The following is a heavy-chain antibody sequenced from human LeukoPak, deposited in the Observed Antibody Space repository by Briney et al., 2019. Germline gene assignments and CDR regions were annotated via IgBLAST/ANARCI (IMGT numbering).Heavy chain of an antibody. CDR1: GLKFDDYA. J-gene: IGHJ4*02. D-gene: IGHD7-27*01. CDR2: ISWNSGSI. CDR3: AASWAEVY. V-gene: IGHV3-9*01. Sequence: GGSLRLSCVASGLKFDDYAMQWVRQAPGKGREWVSGISWNSGSIAYADSVKGRFTISRDNAKNSLYLQMNSLRPEDTAFYYCAASWAEVYWGQGILVTVSS.